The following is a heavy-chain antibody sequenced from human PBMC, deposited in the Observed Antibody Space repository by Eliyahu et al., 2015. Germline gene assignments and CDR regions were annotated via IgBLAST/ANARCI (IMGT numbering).Heavy chain of an antibody. J-gene: IGHJ4*02. Sequence: QITLMESGPTPVTPTQTLTXTXXXPXFSLRXXGVGVGWIRQPPGKALEWLALIYWDDDKRYSPSLKSRLTITKDTSKNQVVLTMTNMDPVDTATYYCAHREYSGYGIKLFDYWGQGTLVTVSS. CDR3: AHREYSGYGIKLFDY. CDR1: XFSLRXXGVG. D-gene: IGHD5-12*01. V-gene: IGHV2-5*02. CDR2: IYWDDDK.